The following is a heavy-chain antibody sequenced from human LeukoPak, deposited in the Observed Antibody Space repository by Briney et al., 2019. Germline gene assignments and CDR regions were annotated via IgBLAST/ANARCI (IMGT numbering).Heavy chain of an antibody. CDR3: VKVTAAGFVDH. CDR1: VFTFDDYA. CDR2: IGWNSGGI. J-gene: IGHJ4*02. Sequence: GGSLRLSCAASVFTFDDYAMHLVRQAPGKGLEWVSGIGWNSGGIVYADSVKGRFTISRDNAKKSLYLQMNSLGAEDTALYYCVKVTAAGFVDHWGQGTLVTVSS. D-gene: IGHD6-13*01. V-gene: IGHV3-9*01.